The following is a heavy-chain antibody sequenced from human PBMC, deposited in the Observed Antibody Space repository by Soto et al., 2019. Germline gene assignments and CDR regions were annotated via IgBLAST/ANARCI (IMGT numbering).Heavy chain of an antibody. CDR2: IWYDGSNK. J-gene: IGHJ6*02. V-gene: IGHV3-33*01. D-gene: IGHD3-10*01. Sequence: GGSLRLSCAASGFTFSSYGMPWVRQAPGKGLEWVAVIWYDGSNKYYADSVKGRFTISRDNSKNTLYLQMNSLRAEDTAVYYCARDPLAFWNYYGSGSYYKLGMDVWGQGTTDTVSS. CDR3: ARDPLAFWNYYGSGSYYKLGMDV. CDR1: GFTFSSYG.